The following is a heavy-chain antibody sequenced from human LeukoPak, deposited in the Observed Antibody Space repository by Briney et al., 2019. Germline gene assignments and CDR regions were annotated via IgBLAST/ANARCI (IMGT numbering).Heavy chain of an antibody. J-gene: IGHJ5*02. CDR3: ARAHLAVAGDNWFDP. V-gene: IGHV1-69*04. CDR2: IIPILGIA. D-gene: IGHD6-19*01. Sequence: ASVKVSCKASGGTFSSYAISWVRQAPGQGLEWMGRIIPILGIANYAQKFQGRVTITADKSTSTAYMELSSLRSEDTAVYYCARAHLAVAGDNWFDPWGQGTLVTVSS. CDR1: GGTFSSYA.